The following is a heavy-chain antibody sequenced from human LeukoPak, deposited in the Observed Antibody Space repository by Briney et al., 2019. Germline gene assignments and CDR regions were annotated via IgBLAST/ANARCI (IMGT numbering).Heavy chain of an antibody. D-gene: IGHD2-21*01. CDR2: INPNSGGT. Sequence: GGSVRVSCKASGYTFTGYYMHWVRQAPGQGLEWMGWINPNSGGTDYAQKFQGRVTLTRDTSISTAYMEVSRRRSGVSLGYCCAARLPHIADYWGEGTLVTVSP. CDR3: AARLPHIADY. J-gene: IGHJ4*02. CDR1: GYTFTGYY. V-gene: IGHV1-2*02.